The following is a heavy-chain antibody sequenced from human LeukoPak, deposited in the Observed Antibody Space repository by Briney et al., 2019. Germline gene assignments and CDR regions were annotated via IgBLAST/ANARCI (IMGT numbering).Heavy chain of an antibody. CDR1: AGSISSGDYY. CDR2: IYYSGST. Sequence: PSQTLSLTCTVSAGSISSGDYYWSWIRQPPGKGLEWIGYIYYSGSTYYNPSLKSRVTISVDTSKNQFSLKLSSVTAADTAVYYCARELFLEYSGYDLEKYNWFDPWGQGTLVTVSS. V-gene: IGHV4-30-4*01. D-gene: IGHD5-12*01. J-gene: IGHJ5*02. CDR3: ARELFLEYSGYDLEKYNWFDP.